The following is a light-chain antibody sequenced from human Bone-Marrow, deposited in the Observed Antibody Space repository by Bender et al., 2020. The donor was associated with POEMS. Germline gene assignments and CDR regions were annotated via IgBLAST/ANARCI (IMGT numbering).Light chain of an antibody. CDR3: QTWVTGIHWL. V-gene: IGLV3-21*02. CDR2: DDS. CDR1: NIGSQS. J-gene: IGLJ3*02. Sequence: SYVLTQPPSVSVAPGQTARITCGGNNIGSQSVHWYQQRPGQAPVVVIYDDSDRPSSIPDRFSGSSSGAERYLTISSLQSEDEADYYCQTWVTGIHWLFGGGTKLTVL.